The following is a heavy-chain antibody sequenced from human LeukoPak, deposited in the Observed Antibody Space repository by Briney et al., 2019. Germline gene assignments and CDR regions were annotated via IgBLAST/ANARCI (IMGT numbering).Heavy chain of an antibody. CDR1: GFTFDDYA. V-gene: IGHV3-9*01. CDR3: AKDIGGSYGSAGYFDY. Sequence: PGRSLRLSCAASGFTFDDYAMHWVRQAPGKGLEWVSGISWNSGSIGYADSVKGRFTISRDNAKNSLYLQMNSLRAEDTALYYCAKDIGGSYGSAGYFDYWGQGTLVTVSS. D-gene: IGHD1-26*01. J-gene: IGHJ4*02. CDR2: ISWNSGSI.